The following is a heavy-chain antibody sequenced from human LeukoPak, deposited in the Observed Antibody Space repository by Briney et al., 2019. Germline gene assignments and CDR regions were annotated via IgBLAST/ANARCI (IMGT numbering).Heavy chain of an antibody. CDR3: ARRYYYDSSGYYPLYLTD. Sequence: PSEALSLTCTVSGGSISSSSYYWGWIRQPPGKGLEWIGSIYYSGSTYYNPSLKSRVTISVDTSKNQFSLKLSSVTAADTAVYYCARRYYYDSSGYYPLYLTDWGQGTLVTVSS. V-gene: IGHV4-39*01. J-gene: IGHJ4*02. D-gene: IGHD3-22*01. CDR1: GGSISSSSYY. CDR2: IYYSGST.